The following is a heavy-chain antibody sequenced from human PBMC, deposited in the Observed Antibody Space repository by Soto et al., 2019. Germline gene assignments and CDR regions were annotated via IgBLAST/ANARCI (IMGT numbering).Heavy chain of an antibody. J-gene: IGHJ4*02. CDR2: TIDSGGRS. Sequence: EVQLLESGGGLVQPGGSLRLSCAASGFTFSSHAMSWVRQAPGKGLEWVSSTIDSGGRSYHADSVRGRFTISRDNSKNSLYLQMNSLRVDEPARYYGAKDKLEQWRVGGYYDYWGQGALVTVAS. CDR1: GFTFSSHA. V-gene: IGHV3-23*01. CDR3: AKDKLEQWRVGGYYDY. D-gene: IGHD6-19*01.